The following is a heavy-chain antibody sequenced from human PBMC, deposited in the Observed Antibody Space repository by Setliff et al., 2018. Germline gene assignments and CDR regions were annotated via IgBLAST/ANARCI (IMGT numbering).Heavy chain of an antibody. Sequence: SETLSLTCTVSGGSISSHYWSWIRQPPGKGLEWIGSIYCSGSTNYNPSLKSRVTISVDTSKNQFSLKLSSVTAADTAVYYCARASARDYYYYGMDVWGQGTTVTVSS. V-gene: IGHV4-59*11. CDR1: GGSISSHY. CDR3: ARASARDYYYYGMDV. J-gene: IGHJ6*02. CDR2: IYCSGST.